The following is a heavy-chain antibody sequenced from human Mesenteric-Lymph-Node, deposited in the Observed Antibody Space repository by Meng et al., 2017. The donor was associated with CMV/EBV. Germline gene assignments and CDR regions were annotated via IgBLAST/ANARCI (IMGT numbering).Heavy chain of an antibody. CDR2: ISAYKGDT. V-gene: IGHV1-18*01. D-gene: IGHD2-15*01. Sequence: ASVKVSCKASGYTFTSYGITWMRQAPGQGLEWMGYISAYKGDTHYAPNMQDRVAMTRDTSTGTAYLELRSLRSDGTAVYYCARVLSLGYCSGGSCFLPHYWGQGTLVTVSS. CDR3: ARVLSLGYCSGGSCFLPHY. J-gene: IGHJ4*02. CDR1: GYTFTSYG.